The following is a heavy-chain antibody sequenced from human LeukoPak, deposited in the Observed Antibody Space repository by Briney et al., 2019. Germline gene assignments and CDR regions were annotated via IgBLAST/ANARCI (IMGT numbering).Heavy chain of an antibody. J-gene: IGHJ4*02. Sequence: ASVKVSCKASGYTFTSYGISWVRQAPGQGLEWMGWISAYNGNTNYAQKLQGRVTLTTDTSTSTAYMELSSLRSEDTAVYYCARGVSYYDSSGYYGYWGQGTLVTVSS. D-gene: IGHD3-22*01. CDR2: ISAYNGNT. CDR1: GYTFTSYG. V-gene: IGHV1-18*01. CDR3: ARGVSYYDSSGYYGY.